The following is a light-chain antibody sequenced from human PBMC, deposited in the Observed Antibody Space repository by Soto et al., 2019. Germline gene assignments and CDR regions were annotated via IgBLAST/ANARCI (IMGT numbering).Light chain of an antibody. CDR2: YAS. V-gene: IGKV1-5*01. J-gene: IGKJ4*01. CDR1: HSIISW. CDR3: QQYNSYLLT. Sequence: SLSAVSASKREGVTITCLACHSIISWFASYLQKPPRAPPLLLYYASSFESGVPSRFIGSGSWTEFTLTISSLQPDDFATYYCQQYNSYLLTFGGGTMVDI.